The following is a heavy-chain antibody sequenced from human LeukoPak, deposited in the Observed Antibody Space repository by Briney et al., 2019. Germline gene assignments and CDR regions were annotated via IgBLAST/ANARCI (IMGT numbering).Heavy chain of an antibody. Sequence: SVKVSCKASGGTLSKYGISWLRQAPGQGLEWMGRVIPIFGPALYAPQFKGRVTITADTSTETAYVEVTSLISEDTAVYFCATDPHSDFWTGYYWDSWGQGTLVTVSS. V-gene: IGHV1-69*06. CDR1: GGTLSKYG. CDR3: ATDPHSDFWTGYYWDS. D-gene: IGHD3/OR15-3a*01. J-gene: IGHJ4*02. CDR2: VIPIFGPA.